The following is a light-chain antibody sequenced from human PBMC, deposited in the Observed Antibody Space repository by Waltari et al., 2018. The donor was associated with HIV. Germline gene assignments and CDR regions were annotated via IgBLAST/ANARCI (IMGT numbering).Light chain of an antibody. CDR2: WNK. V-gene: IGLV1-47*01. CDR1: SSNIGSNY. Sequence: QSVLTQPPSASGTPGQRVTISCSGSSSNIGSNYVHWYTQLPGTAPKRLIYWNKPGPPGVPARFSGSKSGTSASVAISGLRSEDEADYYCAAWDDSLSGVVFGGGTKLTVL. CDR3: AAWDDSLSGVV. J-gene: IGLJ2*01.